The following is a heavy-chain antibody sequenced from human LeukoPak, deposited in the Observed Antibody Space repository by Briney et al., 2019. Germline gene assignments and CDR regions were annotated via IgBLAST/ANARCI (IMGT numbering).Heavy chain of an antibody. J-gene: IGHJ6*03. CDR3: ARDYRYDSSGSPTYYYYYYMDV. D-gene: IGHD3-22*01. V-gene: IGHV4-39*07. CDR1: GGSISSTNNY. Sequence: PSETLSLTCTVSGGSISSTNNYWAWIRQPPGKGLEWIGEINHSGSTNYNPSLKSRVTISVDTSKNQFSLKLSSVTAADTAVYYCARDYRYDSSGSPTYYYYYYMDVWGKGTTVTISS. CDR2: INHSGST.